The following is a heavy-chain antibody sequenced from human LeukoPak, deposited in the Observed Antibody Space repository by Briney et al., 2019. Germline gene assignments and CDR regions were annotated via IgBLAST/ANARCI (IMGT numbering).Heavy chain of an antibody. D-gene: IGHD5-24*01. Sequence: GGSLRLSCAASGFTIDDYAMHWVRQAPGKGLEWVSGISWNSGSIGYADSVKGRFTISRDNAKNSLYLQMNSLRAEDTALYYCAKARDGYKDYWGQGTLVTVSS. V-gene: IGHV3-9*01. CDR1: GFTIDDYA. CDR3: AKARDGYKDY. CDR2: ISWNSGSI. J-gene: IGHJ4*02.